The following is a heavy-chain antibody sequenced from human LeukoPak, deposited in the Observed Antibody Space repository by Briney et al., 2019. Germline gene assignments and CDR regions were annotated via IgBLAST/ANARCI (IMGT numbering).Heavy chain of an antibody. CDR1: GFNFSMFA. CDR3: AKEQRIRHCSEGVCMEGYYFDY. D-gene: IGHD2-8*01. CDR2: LSRGGGTT. V-gene: IGHV3-23*01. J-gene: IGHJ4*02. Sequence: PGGSLRLSCTGSGFNFSMFAMNWVRQAPGQGLEWVSGLSRGGGTTNYADSVKGRFTISRDKSKNMVFLQMNSLRPEDTAVYYCAKEQRIRHCSEGVCMEGYYFDYWGQGSLVTVSS.